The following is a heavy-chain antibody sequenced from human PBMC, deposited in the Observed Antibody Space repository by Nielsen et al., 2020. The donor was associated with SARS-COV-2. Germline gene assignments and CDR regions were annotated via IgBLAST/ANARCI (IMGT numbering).Heavy chain of an antibody. CDR3: ARGVVVVPAAPKVSYYYYGMDV. CDR1: GYTFTGYY. V-gene: IGHV1-2*02. D-gene: IGHD2-2*01. J-gene: IGHJ6*02. CDR2: INPNSGGT. Sequence: ASVKVSCKASGYTFTGYYMHWVRQAPGQGLEWMGWINPNSGGTNYAQKLQGRVTMTTDTSTSTAYMELRSLRSDDTAVYYCARGVVVVPAAPKVSYYYYGMDVWGQGTTVTVSS.